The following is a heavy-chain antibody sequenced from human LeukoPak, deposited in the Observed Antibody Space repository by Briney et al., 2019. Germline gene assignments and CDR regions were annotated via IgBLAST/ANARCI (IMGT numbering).Heavy chain of an antibody. D-gene: IGHD3-22*01. CDR1: GFTFSSHAM. J-gene: IGHJ4*02. CDR2: IYYSGST. Sequence: GSLRLSCAASGFTFSSHAMSWVRQPPGKGLEWIGSIYYSGSTYYNPSLKSRVTISVDTSKNQFSLKLSSVTAADTAVYYCARAMGYYYDSSGYGYWGQGTLVTVSS. CDR3: ARAMGYYYDSSGYGY. V-gene: IGHV4-39*07.